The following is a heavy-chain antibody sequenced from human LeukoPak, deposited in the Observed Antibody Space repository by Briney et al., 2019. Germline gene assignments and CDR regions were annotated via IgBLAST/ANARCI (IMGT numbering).Heavy chain of an antibody. CDR3: ARAWEGLRFLEWFHLYNWFDP. CDR2: INPSGGST. J-gene: IGHJ5*02. Sequence: GASVKVSCKASGYTFTSYYMHWVRQAPGQGLEWMGIINPSGGSTSYAQKFQGRVTMTRDTSTSTVYMELSSLRSEDTAVYYCARAWEGLRFLEWFHLYNWFDPWGQGTLVTVSS. CDR1: GYTFTSYY. V-gene: IGHV1-46*01. D-gene: IGHD3-3*01.